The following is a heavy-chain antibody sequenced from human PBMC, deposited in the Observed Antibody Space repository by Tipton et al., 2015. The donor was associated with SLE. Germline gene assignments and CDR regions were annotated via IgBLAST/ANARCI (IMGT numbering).Heavy chain of an antibody. Sequence: TLSLTCTVSGYSISSGYYWGWIRQPPGKGLEWIRSIYHSGSTYYNPSLKSRVTISVDTSKNQFSLKLSSVAAADTAVYHCAREMLGRNDAFDIWGQGTMVTVSS. V-gene: IGHV4-38-2*02. CDR3: AREMLGRNDAFDI. J-gene: IGHJ3*02. CDR2: IYHSGST. D-gene: IGHD1-26*01. CDR1: GYSISSGYY.